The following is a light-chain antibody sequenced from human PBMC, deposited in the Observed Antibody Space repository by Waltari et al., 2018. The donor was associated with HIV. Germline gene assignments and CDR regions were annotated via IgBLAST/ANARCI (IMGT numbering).Light chain of an antibody. CDR1: SSNIGSNY. Sequence: QSVLTQPPSASGTPGQRVTISCSGSSSNIGSNYVYWYQQLPGTTPKLLIYRNNQRPSGVPDRFSGSKSGTSASLAISGLRSEDEADYYCAAWDDSPWEFGGGTKLTVL. CDR3: AAWDDSPWE. CDR2: RNN. J-gene: IGLJ3*02. V-gene: IGLV1-47*01.